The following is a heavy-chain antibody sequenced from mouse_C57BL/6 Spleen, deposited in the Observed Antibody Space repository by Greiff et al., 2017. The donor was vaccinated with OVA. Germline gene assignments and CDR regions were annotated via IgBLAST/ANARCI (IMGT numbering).Heavy chain of an antibody. D-gene: IGHD2-3*01. CDR2: IYPGDGDT. CDR1: GYAFSSSW. Sequence: QVQLQQSGPELVKPGASVKISCKASGYAFSSSWTNWVKQRPGKGLEWIGRIYPGDGDTNYNGKFKGKATLTADKSSSTAYMQLSSLTSEDSAVYFCARRGYDGNYVDYAMDYWGQGTSVTVSS. J-gene: IGHJ4*01. V-gene: IGHV1-82*01. CDR3: ARRGYDGNYVDYAMDY.